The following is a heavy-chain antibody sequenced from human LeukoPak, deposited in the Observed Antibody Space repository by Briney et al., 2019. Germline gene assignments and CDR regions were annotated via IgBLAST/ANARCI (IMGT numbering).Heavy chain of an antibody. CDR2: ITYSGST. V-gene: IGHV4-39*01. D-gene: IGHD4-11*01. CDR1: GGSISSRGYY. CDR3: ARASQSTVTTKYFLH. Sequence: ASETLSLTCTVSGGSISSRGYYWSWIRQPPGKGLEWIGTITYSGSTYSSPSVKSRVTMSMDTSKNQFSLKLSSVTAADTAVYYCARASQSTVTTKYFLHWGQGTLVTVSS. J-gene: IGHJ1*01.